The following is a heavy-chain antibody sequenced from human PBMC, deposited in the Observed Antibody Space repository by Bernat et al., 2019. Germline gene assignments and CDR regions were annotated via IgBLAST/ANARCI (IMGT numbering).Heavy chain of an antibody. CDR2: ISYDGSNK. Sequence: QVQLVESGGGVVQPGRSLRLSCAASGFTFSSYDMHWVRQAPGKGLEWVAVISYDGSNKYYADSVKGRFTISRDNSKNTLYLQMNSLRAEDTAVYYCAKDLADYGGVLYYFDYWGQGTLVTVSS. J-gene: IGHJ4*02. V-gene: IGHV3-30*18. CDR1: GFTFSSYD. D-gene: IGHD4-23*01. CDR3: AKDLADYGGVLYYFDY.